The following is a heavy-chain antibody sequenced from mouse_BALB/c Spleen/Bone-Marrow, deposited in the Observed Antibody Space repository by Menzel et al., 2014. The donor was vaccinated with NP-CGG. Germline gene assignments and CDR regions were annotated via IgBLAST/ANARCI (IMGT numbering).Heavy chain of an antibody. V-gene: IGHV1-5*01. CDR1: GSTFTIYW. CDR3: AGYGNYFFDY. D-gene: IGHD2-1*01. Sequence: EVQLQQSGTVLARPGASVEMSCKASGSTFTIYWMHWVKQRPGQGLEWIGATYPGNNDSRYNQKFNDKAKLTAVTSTNTAYMELSSLTYEDSAVYYCAGYGNYFFDYWGQGTTLTVSS. CDR2: TYPGNNDS. J-gene: IGHJ2*01.